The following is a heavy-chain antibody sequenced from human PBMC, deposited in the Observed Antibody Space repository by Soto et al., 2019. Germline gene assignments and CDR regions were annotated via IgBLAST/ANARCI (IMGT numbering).Heavy chain of an antibody. CDR2: IYSGGST. J-gene: IGHJ4*02. CDR1: GFTVSSNY. V-gene: IGHV3-53*01. CDR3: ARVGDGYNFWDYFDY. Sequence: GGSLRLSCAASGFTVSSNYMTWFRQAPGKGLEWVAGIYSGGSTYYADSVKGRFTVSRDNSKNTLYLQTNSLRAEDTAVYYCARVGDGYNFWDYFDYWGQGTLVTVSS. D-gene: IGHD3-3*01.